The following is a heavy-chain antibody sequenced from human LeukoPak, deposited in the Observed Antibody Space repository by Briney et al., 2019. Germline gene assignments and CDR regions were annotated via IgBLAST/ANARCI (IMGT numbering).Heavy chain of an antibody. V-gene: IGHV3-9*01. D-gene: IGHD3-9*01. Sequence: GGSLRLSCAASGFTFDDYVMHWVRQAPGKGLEWVSGVSWNSGSIGYADSVKGRFTISRDNAKNSLYLQMNSLRAEDTAFYYCAKSRTDHHILSGIDYWGQGTLVTVSS. CDR3: AKSRTDHHILSGIDY. J-gene: IGHJ4*02. CDR2: VSWNSGSI. CDR1: GFTFDDYV.